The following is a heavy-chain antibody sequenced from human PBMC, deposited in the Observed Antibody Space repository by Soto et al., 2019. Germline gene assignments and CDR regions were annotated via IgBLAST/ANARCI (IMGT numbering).Heavy chain of an antibody. D-gene: IGHD1-1*01. J-gene: IGHJ6*01. CDR2: INAGNGNT. CDR1: GYTFRTYA. Sequence: ASVKVSCKASGYTFRTYAMHWVRQAPGQRLEWMGWINAGNGNTKYSQKFQGRVTITSDKSASTAYMELRSLTSDDSAVYYCARENWNYFHYFGMDVWGQGNTV. V-gene: IGHV1-3*01. CDR3: ARENWNYFHYFGMDV.